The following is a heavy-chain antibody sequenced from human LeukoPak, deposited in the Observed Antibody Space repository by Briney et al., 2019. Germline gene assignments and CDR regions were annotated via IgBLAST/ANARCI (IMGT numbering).Heavy chain of an antibody. CDR3: ARDPAYYYDSSGYPYYFDY. V-gene: IGHV3-21*01. CDR1: GFTFSSYG. D-gene: IGHD3-22*01. J-gene: IGHJ4*02. Sequence: KPGGSLRLSCAASGFTFSSYGMNWVRQAPGKGLEWVSSISSSSSYIYYADSVKGRFTISRDNAKNSLYLQMNSLRAEDTAVYYCARDPAYYYDSSGYPYYFDYWGQGTLVTVSS. CDR2: ISSSSSYI.